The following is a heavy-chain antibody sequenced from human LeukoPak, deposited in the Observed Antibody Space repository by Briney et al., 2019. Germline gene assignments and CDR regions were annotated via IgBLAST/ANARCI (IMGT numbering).Heavy chain of an antibody. CDR3: ANETMRRGPHDY. CDR1: GFTFNSYA. D-gene: IGHD2-2*01. Sequence: GGSLRLSCAASGFTFNSYAIHWVRQAPGKGLEWVGVISIDGRNKYYADSMKDRFTISRDNSKNTLYLQMNSLRAEDTAVYYCANETMRRGPHDYWGQGTLVTVSS. J-gene: IGHJ4*02. CDR2: ISIDGRNK. V-gene: IGHV3-30*14.